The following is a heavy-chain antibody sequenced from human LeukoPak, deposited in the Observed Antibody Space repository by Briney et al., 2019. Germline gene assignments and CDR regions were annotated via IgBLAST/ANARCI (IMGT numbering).Heavy chain of an antibody. CDR1: GGSISSYY. CDR3: ARHADSGFGELAFDY. V-gene: IGHV4-39*01. Sequence: SETLSLTCTVSGGSISSYYWSWIRQPPGKGLEWIESISYSGNTFYNPSLKSRVAISVDTTKNQFSLKLTSVTAADTAVYYCARHADSGFGELAFDYWGRGTLVTVSS. D-gene: IGHD3-10*01. J-gene: IGHJ4*02. CDR2: ISYSGNT.